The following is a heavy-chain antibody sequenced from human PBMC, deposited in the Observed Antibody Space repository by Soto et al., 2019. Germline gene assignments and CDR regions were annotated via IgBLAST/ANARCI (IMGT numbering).Heavy chain of an antibody. J-gene: IGHJ5*02. D-gene: IGHD3-16*01. Sequence: ASVKVSCKASGHSIPSPFMHWVRQAPGQGLEWMGTIDPTGGIRSYAQRFQGRLTMTRDTSTSTVYMELSSLTSEDTAVYYCARDQSWQDLVWWFHPWGQGTLVTVSS. CDR1: GHSIPSPF. V-gene: IGHV1-46*03. CDR3: ARDQSWQDLVWWFHP. CDR2: IDPTGGIR.